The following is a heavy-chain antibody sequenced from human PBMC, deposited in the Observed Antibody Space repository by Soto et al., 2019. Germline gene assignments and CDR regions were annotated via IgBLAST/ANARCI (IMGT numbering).Heavy chain of an antibody. CDR3: ARDASGTTSFLAS. J-gene: IGHJ5*01. CDR1: VFTFGTSA. Sequence: WGSLLVSCESSVFTFGTSAMDWVRQAPGKGLEWVSGIWLDGSERYYSDSVNGRFTISIDNSKNTLFLQMNSLRVEDTAVYFCARDASGTTSFLASWGQGTMVTVSS. D-gene: IGHD1-1*01. CDR2: IWLDGSER. V-gene: IGHV3-33*01.